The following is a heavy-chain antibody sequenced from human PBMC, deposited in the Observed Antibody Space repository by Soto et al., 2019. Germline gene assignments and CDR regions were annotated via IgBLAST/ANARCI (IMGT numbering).Heavy chain of an antibody. D-gene: IGHD3-22*01. V-gene: IGHV1-69*06. CDR2: IIPIFGTA. J-gene: IGHJ6*02. Sequence: SVKVSCKASGGTFSSYAISWVRQAPGQGLEWMGGIIPIFGTANYAQKFQGRVTITADKSTSTAHMELSSLRSEDTAVYYCARDRLYDSSGYYYPNGYYYGMDVWGQGTTVTVSS. CDR1: GGTFSSYA. CDR3: ARDRLYDSSGYYYPNGYYYGMDV.